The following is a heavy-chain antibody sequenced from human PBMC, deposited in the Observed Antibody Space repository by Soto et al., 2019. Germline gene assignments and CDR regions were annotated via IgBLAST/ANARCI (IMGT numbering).Heavy chain of an antibody. D-gene: IGHD3-10*01. V-gene: IGHV1-2*04. Sequence: ASVKVSCKASGYTFTGYYMHWVRQAPGQGLEWMGWINPNSGGTNYAQKFQGWVTMTRDTSISTAYMELSRLRSDDTAVYYCARDRGYGSGSYHLLMYYFDYWGQGTLVTVSS. CDR2: INPNSGGT. CDR1: GYTFTGYY. J-gene: IGHJ4*02. CDR3: ARDRGYGSGSYHLLMYYFDY.